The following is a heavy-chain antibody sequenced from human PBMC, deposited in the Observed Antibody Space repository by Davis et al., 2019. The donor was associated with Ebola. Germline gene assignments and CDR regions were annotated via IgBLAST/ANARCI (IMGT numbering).Heavy chain of an antibody. CDR2: INHSGST. CDR1: GGSFSGYY. D-gene: IGHD4-17*01. J-gene: IGHJ6*02. CDR3: AGTDDYVYYYYGMDV. V-gene: IGHV4-34*01. Sequence: QTLSLTCAVYGGSFSGYYWSWIRQPPGKGLEWIGEINHSGSTNYNPSLKSRVTIPVDTSKNQFSLKLSSVTAADTAVYYCAGTDDYVYYYYGMDVWGQGTTVTVSS.